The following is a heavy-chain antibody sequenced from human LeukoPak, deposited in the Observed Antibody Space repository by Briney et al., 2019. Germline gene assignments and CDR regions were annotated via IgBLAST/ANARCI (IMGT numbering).Heavy chain of an antibody. CDR1: GFTFSDYY. V-gene: IGHV3-11*01. J-gene: IGHJ4*02. CDR2: ISSSGSTI. Sequence: PGGSLRLSCAASGFTFSDYYMSWIRQAPGKGLEWVSYISSSGSTIYYADSVKGRFTISRDNAKNSLYLQMNSLRAEDTAVYYCAKANYTWELQYFDYWGQGTLVTVSS. CDR3: AKANYTWELQYFDY. D-gene: IGHD1-26*01.